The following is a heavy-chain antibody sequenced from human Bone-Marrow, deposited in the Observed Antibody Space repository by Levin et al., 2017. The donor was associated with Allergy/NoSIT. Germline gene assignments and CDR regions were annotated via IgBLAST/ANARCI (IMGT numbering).Heavy chain of an antibody. J-gene: IGHJ4*02. V-gene: IGHV3-7*04. CDR2: IKQGGSEE. CDR3: ARHSWPFDH. Sequence: HPGGSLRLSCAASGFNFRSYWMGWVRQAPGKGLEWVANIKQGGSEEYYVDSVKGRFTISRDDAKNSLYLQMNSLRVEDTAFYFCARHSWPFDHWGQGALVTVSS. CDR1: GFNFRSYW.